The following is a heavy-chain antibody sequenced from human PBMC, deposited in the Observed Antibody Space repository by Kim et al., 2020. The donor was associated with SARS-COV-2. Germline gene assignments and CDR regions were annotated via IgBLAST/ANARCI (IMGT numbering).Heavy chain of an antibody. D-gene: IGHD4-17*01. J-gene: IGHJ4*02. Sequence: AASVEGRFTISRDDSKSIAYLQMNSLKIEDTAVYYCTRGDYGDYGEIYVDYWGQGTLVTVSS. V-gene: IGHV3-49*02. CDR3: TRGDYGDYGEIYVDY.